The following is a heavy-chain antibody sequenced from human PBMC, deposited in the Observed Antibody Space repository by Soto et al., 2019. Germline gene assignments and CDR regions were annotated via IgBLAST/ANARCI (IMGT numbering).Heavy chain of an antibody. CDR2: IYYSGST. J-gene: IGHJ4*02. CDR3: MLGIRWKAFDY. CDR1: GGSITSSSYY. D-gene: IGHD2-21*01. V-gene: IGHV4-39*01. Sequence: SETLSLTCTVSGGSITSSSYYWGWIRQPPGKGLEWIGNIYYSGSTYYNPSLKRRVTISVDTSKNQFSLKLSSVTAADTAVDYCMLGIRWKAFDYWAQGTLVTAPQ.